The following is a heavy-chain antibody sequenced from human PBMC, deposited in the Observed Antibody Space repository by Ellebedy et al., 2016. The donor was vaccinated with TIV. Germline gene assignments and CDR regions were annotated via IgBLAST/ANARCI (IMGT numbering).Heavy chain of an antibody. Sequence: MPSETLSLTCAVYGGSFSGYYWSWTRQPPGKGLEWIGEINHSGSTNYNPSLKSRVTVSVDTSKNQFSLKLSTVTAADTAVYYCARGKGISSSWYGTWFDPWGQGTLVTVSS. J-gene: IGHJ5*02. V-gene: IGHV4-34*01. D-gene: IGHD6-13*01. CDR1: GGSFSGYY. CDR3: ARGKGISSSWYGTWFDP. CDR2: INHSGST.